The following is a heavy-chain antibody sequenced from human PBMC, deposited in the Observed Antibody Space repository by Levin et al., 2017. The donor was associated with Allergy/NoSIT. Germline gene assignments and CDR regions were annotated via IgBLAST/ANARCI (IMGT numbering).Heavy chain of an antibody. V-gene: IGHV5-51*01. D-gene: IGHD3-10*01. Sequence: GESLKISCTVSGYNFIAYWIGWVRQMPGKGLEYMGLIYPGDSHTRYSPSFQGQVTISADKSISTPYLQWSSLKASETAMYFCTRRPAGRAITHFDYWGQGTLVTVSS. J-gene: IGHJ4*02. CDR2: IYPGDSHT. CDR3: TRRPAGRAITHFDY. CDR1: GYNFIAYW.